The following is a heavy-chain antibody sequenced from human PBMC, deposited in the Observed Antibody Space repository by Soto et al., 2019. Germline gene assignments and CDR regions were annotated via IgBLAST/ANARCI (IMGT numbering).Heavy chain of an antibody. D-gene: IGHD1-26*01. V-gene: IGHV3-23*01. Sequence: GGSLRLSCAASGFTFSSYAMSWVRQAPGKGLEWVSAISGSGGSTYYADSVKGRFTISRDNSKNTLYLQMNSLRAEDTAVYYCAKDLDSGSCLVYYYYGMDVWGQGTTVTVSS. J-gene: IGHJ6*02. CDR3: AKDLDSGSCLVYYYYGMDV. CDR1: GFTFSSYA. CDR2: ISGSGGST.